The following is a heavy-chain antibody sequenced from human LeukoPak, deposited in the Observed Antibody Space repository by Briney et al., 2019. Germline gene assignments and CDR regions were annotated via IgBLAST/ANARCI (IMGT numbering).Heavy chain of an antibody. V-gene: IGHV1-8*01. Sequence: GASVKVSCKASGYTFTSYDINWVRQATGQGLEWMGWMNPNSGNTGYAQKFQGRVTMTRNTSISTAYMELSSLRSEDTAVYYCARDLVHHRLLGTAYNWFDPWGQGTLVTVSS. CDR1: GYTFTSYD. J-gene: IGHJ5*02. D-gene: IGHD3-16*01. CDR2: MNPNSGNT. CDR3: ARDLVHHRLLGTAYNWFDP.